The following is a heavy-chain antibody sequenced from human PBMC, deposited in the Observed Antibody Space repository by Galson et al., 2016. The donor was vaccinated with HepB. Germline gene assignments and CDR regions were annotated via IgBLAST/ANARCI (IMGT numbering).Heavy chain of an antibody. Sequence: SVKVSCKASGYTFTNYAIHWVRRAPGQSLEWMGWIDGGDADTKYSQKFQGRVTLTSDTSANIVYMELSRLKYEDTAVYYCARVRGTSEGYNWFDPWGQGTLVTVSS. CDR1: GYTFTNYA. V-gene: IGHV1-3*01. J-gene: IGHJ5*02. CDR2: IDGGDADT. CDR3: ARVRGTSEGYNWFDP.